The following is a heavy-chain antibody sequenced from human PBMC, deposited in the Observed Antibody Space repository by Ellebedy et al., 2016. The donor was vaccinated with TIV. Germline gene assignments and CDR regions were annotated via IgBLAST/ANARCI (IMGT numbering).Heavy chain of an antibody. CDR2: ISSSGTYI. CDR1: GFTFSSFT. D-gene: IGHD4-17*01. J-gene: IGHJ5*02. V-gene: IGHV3-21*01. Sequence: PGGSLRLSCAASGFTFSSFTMNWVRQAPGKGLEWVSSISSSGTYIHNADSVKGRFTTSRDNAKNSLYLQMNSLRVEDTAVYYCARRGSYGDYAVQVNSWFDAWGQGTLVTVSS. CDR3: ARRGSYGDYAVQVNSWFDA.